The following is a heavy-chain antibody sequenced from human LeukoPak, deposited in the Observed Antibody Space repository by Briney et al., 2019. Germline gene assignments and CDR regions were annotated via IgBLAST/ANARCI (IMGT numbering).Heavy chain of an antibody. CDR1: GFTFSSYA. D-gene: IGHD1-26*01. V-gene: IGHV3-9*01. J-gene: IGHJ5*02. CDR3: AKDGLRYSGSFNWFDP. Sequence: GGSLRLSCAASGFTFSSYAMSWVRQAPGKGLEWVSGISWNSGSIGYADSVKGRFTISRDNAKNSLYLQMNSLRAEDTALYYCAKDGLRYSGSFNWFDPWGQGTLVTVSS. CDR2: ISWNSGSI.